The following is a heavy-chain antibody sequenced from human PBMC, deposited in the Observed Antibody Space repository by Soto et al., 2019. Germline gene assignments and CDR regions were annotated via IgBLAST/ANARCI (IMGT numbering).Heavy chain of an antibody. J-gene: IGHJ4*02. CDR1: GASLSSNKYY. CDR3: ARGESRSVLIVSVFDY. V-gene: IGHV4-39*02. D-gene: IGHD2-8*01. CDR2: VYYSGST. Sequence: QVEMQESGPGLVKPSETLSLTCPVSGASLSSNKYYWGWIRQSPGKGLEWIGSVYYSGSTYYNPSLKSRVSISGDMSNFYLKVRSVAAADTAVYYCARGESRSVLIVSVFDYWGQGKLVSVSS.